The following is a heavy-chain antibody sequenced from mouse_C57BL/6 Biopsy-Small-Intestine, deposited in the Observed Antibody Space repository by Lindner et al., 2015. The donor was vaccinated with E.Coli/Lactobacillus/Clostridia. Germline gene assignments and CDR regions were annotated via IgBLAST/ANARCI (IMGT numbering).Heavy chain of an antibody. J-gene: IGHJ1*03. V-gene: IGHV3-8*01. CDR2: ISHSGST. Sequence: VQLQESGPGLAKPSQTLSLTCSVTGYSITSDYWNWIRKFPGNKLEYMGYISHSGSTYYNPSLTSRTTITRDTPKNQFFLEMSSLTAEDTATYYCARDGDYDGYFDVWGTGTTVTVSS. CDR1: GYSITSDY. D-gene: IGHD2-4*01. CDR3: ARDGDYDGYFDV.